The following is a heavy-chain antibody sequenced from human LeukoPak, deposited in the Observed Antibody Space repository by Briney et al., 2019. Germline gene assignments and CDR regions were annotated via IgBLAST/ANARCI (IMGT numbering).Heavy chain of an antibody. Sequence: PGGSLRLSCAASGFTFSSYSMNWVRQAPGKGLEWVSPISSSSSYIYYADSVKGRFTISRDNAKNSLYLQMNSLRAEDTAVYYCARGEDYGDYGTHFDYWGQGTLVTVSS. J-gene: IGHJ4*02. CDR1: GFTFSSYS. D-gene: IGHD4-17*01. CDR2: ISSSSSYI. CDR3: ARGEDYGDYGTHFDY. V-gene: IGHV3-21*01.